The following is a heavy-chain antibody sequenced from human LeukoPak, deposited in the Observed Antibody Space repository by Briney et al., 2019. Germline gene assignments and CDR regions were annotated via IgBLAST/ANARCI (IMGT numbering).Heavy chain of an antibody. V-gene: IGHV1-18*01. CDR2: ISTYNGNT. CDR3: ARDSSGYYYEMRAFDI. Sequence: ASVKVSCKASGYTFTNYGITWVRQAPGQGLEWMGWISTYNGNTNYPQKLQGRLTMTTDTSTTTAYMELRSLRSDDTAVYYCARDSSGYYYEMRAFDIWGQGTMVTVSS. D-gene: IGHD3-22*01. CDR1: GYTFTNYG. J-gene: IGHJ3*02.